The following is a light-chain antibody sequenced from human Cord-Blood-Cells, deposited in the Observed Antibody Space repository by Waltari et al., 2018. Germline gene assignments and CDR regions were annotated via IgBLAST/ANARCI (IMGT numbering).Light chain of an antibody. CDR3: QQRSNWT. V-gene: IGKV3-11*01. J-gene: IGKJ1*01. Sequence: EIVLPHSPATLSLSPGERATLSCRASQSVSSYLAWYQQKPGQAPRLLIYDASNRATGIPARFSGSGSGTDFTLTISSLEPEDFAVYYCQQRSNWTFGQGTKVEIK. CDR2: DAS. CDR1: QSVSSY.